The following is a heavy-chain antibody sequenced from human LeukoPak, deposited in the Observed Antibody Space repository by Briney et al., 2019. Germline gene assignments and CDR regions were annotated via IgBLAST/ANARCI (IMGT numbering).Heavy chain of an antibody. V-gene: IGHV4-30-4*01. CDR2: IYYSGST. CDR3: AREIIVGATTWYFDL. Sequence: SETLSLTCTVSGGSISSGDYYWSWIRQPPGKGLEWIGHIYYSGSTYYNPSLKSRVTISVDTSKNQFSLKLSSVTVADTAVYYCAREIIVGATTWYFDLWGRGTLATVSS. D-gene: IGHD1-26*01. J-gene: IGHJ2*01. CDR1: GGSISSGDYY.